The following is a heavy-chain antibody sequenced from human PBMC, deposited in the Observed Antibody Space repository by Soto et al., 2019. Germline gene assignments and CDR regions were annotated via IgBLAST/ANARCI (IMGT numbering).Heavy chain of an antibody. J-gene: IGHJ4*02. CDR1: GFTFSSYW. Sequence: EVQLVESGGGLVQPGGSLRVSCAASGFTFSSYWMHWVRQAPGKGLVWVSRINSDGSSTSYADSVKGRFTISRDNAKNTLYLQMNSLRDEDTAISYCARRGAVAGLHYWGQGTLVTVSS. CDR2: INSDGSST. V-gene: IGHV3-74*01. CDR3: ARRGAVAGLHY. D-gene: IGHD6-19*01.